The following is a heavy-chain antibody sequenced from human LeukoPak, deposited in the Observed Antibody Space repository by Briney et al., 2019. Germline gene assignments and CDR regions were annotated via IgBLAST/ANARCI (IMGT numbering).Heavy chain of an antibody. Sequence: GGSLRLSCAASGFTFSSYAMSWVRQAPGKGLEWVSAISGSGGSTYYADSVKGRFTISRDNSKNTLYLQMNSLRAEDTAVYYCAKYYYGSGSFYNVLDWFDPWGQGALVTVSS. CDR1: GFTFSSYA. CDR2: ISGSGGST. V-gene: IGHV3-23*01. J-gene: IGHJ5*02. D-gene: IGHD3-10*01. CDR3: AKYYYGSGSFYNVLDWFDP.